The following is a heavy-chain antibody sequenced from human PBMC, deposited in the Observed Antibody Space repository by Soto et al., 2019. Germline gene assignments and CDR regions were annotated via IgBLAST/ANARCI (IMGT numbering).Heavy chain of an antibody. J-gene: IGHJ4*02. CDR1: GGTFSSYA. D-gene: IGHD6-13*01. CDR3: ARIAAAGTL. V-gene: IGHV1-69*13. CDR2: IIPMFGTA. Sequence: SVKVSCKASGGTFSSYAISWVRQAPGQGLEWMGGIIPMFGTANYAQKFQGRVTIPADESTSKAYLELSSLSAEDTAVYYCARIAAAGTLWGQGTLVTVSS.